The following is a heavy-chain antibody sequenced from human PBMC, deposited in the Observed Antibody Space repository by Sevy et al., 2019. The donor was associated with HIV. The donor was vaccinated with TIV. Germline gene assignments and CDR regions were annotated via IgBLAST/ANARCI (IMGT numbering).Heavy chain of an antibody. CDR1: GFTLSTYV. Sequence: GGSLRLSCEVSGFTLSTYVMYWVRQAPGKGLEWVALIWYDGTIKYYADSVKGRFTISRDNSKDTLFLQMNSLTPEDTAVYYCARGGGYCGGDCYSIDYWGQGALVTVSS. D-gene: IGHD2-21*02. J-gene: IGHJ4*02. V-gene: IGHV3-33*08. CDR3: ARGGGYCGGDCYSIDY. CDR2: IWYDGTIK.